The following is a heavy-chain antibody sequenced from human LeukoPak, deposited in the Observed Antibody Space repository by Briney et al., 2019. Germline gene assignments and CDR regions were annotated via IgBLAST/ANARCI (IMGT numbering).Heavy chain of an antibody. Sequence: GGSLRLSCVAPGFSVSNYYTSWVRQALGKGLEWVSVISTGGGTSYTDSVKGRFSFSRDNSKNTLFLQMNSVRAEDTGVYYCARGGITDYGDYSSFDYWGQGTLLTVSS. J-gene: IGHJ4*02. D-gene: IGHD4-17*01. CDR2: ISTGGGT. V-gene: IGHV3-66*01. CDR1: GFSVSNYY. CDR3: ARGGITDYGDYSSFDY.